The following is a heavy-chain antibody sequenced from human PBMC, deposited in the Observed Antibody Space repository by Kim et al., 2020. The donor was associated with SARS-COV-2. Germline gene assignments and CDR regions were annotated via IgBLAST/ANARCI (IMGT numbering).Heavy chain of an antibody. D-gene: IGHD3-10*01. V-gene: IGHV3-48*02. CDR3: ARGGLSFYGSGSYDY. Sequence: DSVKGRFTISRDNAKNSLYLQMNSLRDEDTAVYYCARGGLSFYGSGSYDYWGQGTLVTVSS. J-gene: IGHJ4*02.